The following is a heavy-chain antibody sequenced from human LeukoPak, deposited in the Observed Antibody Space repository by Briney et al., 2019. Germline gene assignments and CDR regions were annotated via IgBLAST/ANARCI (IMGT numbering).Heavy chain of an antibody. J-gene: IGHJ5*01. D-gene: IGHD3-3*01. V-gene: IGHV3-74*01. Sequence: GGSLRLSCAASGFTFSNYWIHWVRQVPGKGLVWVSRISPDGNYGNYADSVKGRFTISRDNAKNTVYLQMNSLRSEDTALFYCVRDWDHYDFDSWGQGTLVTASS. CDR2: ISPDGNYG. CDR1: GFTFSNYW. CDR3: VRDWDHYDFDS.